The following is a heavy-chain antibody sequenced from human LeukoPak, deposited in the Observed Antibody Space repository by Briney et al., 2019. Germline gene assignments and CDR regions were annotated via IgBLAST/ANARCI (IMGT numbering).Heavy chain of an antibody. V-gene: IGHV1-2*02. CDR1: GYTFTNYY. Sequence: ASVKVSCKASGYTFTNYYMYWVRQAPGQGLEWMGWINPNSGGTNYAQKFQGRVTMTRDTSISTAYMELSRLRSDDTAVYYCARELVLRDAFDIWGQGTMVTVSS. D-gene: IGHD3-3*01. CDR2: INPNSGGT. CDR3: ARELVLRDAFDI. J-gene: IGHJ3*02.